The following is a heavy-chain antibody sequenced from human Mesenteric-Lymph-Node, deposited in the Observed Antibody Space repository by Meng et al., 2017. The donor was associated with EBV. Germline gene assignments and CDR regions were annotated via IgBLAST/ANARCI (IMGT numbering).Heavy chain of an antibody. CDR2: ISDNGSNI. CDR1: GFNFSDYY. J-gene: IGHJ4*02. V-gene: IGHV3-11*01. CDR3: ARGPTLETTAFDY. Sequence: QVQVDESGGGLVKPGASLTLSCAASGFNFSDYYMNWYRKATGKGLEWVSYISDNGSNIYYAYSVKGRFTISRDNAKNSLYLQMNSLRDEDTAVYYCARGPTLETTAFDYWGQGTLVTVSS. D-gene: IGHD1-1*01.